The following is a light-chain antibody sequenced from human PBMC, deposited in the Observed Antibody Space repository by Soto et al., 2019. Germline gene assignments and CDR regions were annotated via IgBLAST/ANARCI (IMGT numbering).Light chain of an antibody. CDR2: EVS. J-gene: IGLJ1*01. V-gene: IGLV2-14*01. CDR1: SSDVGGYNY. Sequence: QSVLTQPASVSGSPGQSIAISCTGTSSDVGGYNYVSWYQQLPVKAPKLLISEVSNRPSGVSHRFSGSKSGNTASLTISGLQAEDEADYYCSSYRTGGPFVFGTGTKLTVL. CDR3: SSYRTGGPFV.